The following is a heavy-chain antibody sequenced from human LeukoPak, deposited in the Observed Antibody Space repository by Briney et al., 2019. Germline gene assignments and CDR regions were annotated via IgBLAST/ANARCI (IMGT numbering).Heavy chain of an antibody. V-gene: IGHV3-23*01. CDR1: GFTFNSYA. D-gene: IGHD6-19*01. Sequence: PGGSLRLSGAASGFTFNSYALNWVRQAPGKGLQWVSFISGGGGTTDYADSVKGRFTISRDNSKKTLYLQMNSLRAEDTAVYYCAKVHTSGWSRTSYSFDSWGQGTLVTVSS. CDR2: ISGGGGTT. CDR3: AKVHTSGWSRTSYSFDS. J-gene: IGHJ4*02.